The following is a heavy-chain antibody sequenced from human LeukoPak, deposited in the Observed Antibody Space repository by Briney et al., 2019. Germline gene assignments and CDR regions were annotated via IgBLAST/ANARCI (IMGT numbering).Heavy chain of an antibody. V-gene: IGHV3-23*01. J-gene: IGHJ6*02. D-gene: IGHD1-20*01. CDR1: GFTFSSYA. CDR3: ATPITPYYYYYYGMDV. CDR2: ISGSGGST. Sequence: GGSLRLSCAASGFTFSSYAMSWVRQAPGKRLEWVSAISGSGGSTYYAESVKGRFTISRDNSKNTLYLQMNSLRAEDTAVYYCATPITPYYYYYYGMDVWGQGTTVTVSS.